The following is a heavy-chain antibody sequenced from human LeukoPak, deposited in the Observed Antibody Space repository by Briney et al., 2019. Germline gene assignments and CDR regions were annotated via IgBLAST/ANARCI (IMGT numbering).Heavy chain of an antibody. V-gene: IGHV3-23*01. CDR3: ATRDKMVYAIRSFDY. Sequence: QPGGSLRLSCAASGFIFSGYAMSWVRQAPGKGLEWVSAISGSGGSTYYADSVKGRFTISRDNSKNTLYLQMNSLRAEDTAVYYCATRDKMVYAIRSFDYWGQGTLVTVSS. D-gene: IGHD2-8*01. CDR2: ISGSGGST. J-gene: IGHJ4*02. CDR1: GFIFSGYA.